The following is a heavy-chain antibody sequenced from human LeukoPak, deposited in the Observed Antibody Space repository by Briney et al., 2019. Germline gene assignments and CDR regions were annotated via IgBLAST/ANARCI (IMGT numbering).Heavy chain of an antibody. V-gene: IGHV3-48*03. Sequence: GGSLRLSCAASGFTFSNHEMNWVRQAPGKGLEWVSYISSSGSTIYYADSVKGRLTISRDNAKNSLYLQMNSLRAEDTAVYYCARKGAFVDYWGQGTLVTVSS. CDR2: ISSSGSTI. CDR3: ARKGAFVDY. D-gene: IGHD4/OR15-4a*01. CDR1: GFTFSNHE. J-gene: IGHJ4*02.